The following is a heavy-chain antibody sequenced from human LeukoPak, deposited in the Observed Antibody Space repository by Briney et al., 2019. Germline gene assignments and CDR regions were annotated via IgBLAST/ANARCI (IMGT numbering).Heavy chain of an antibody. CDR1: GFTFSTFA. J-gene: IGHJ6*03. D-gene: IGHD3-22*01. Sequence: PGGSLRLSCAASGFTFSTFAMIWVRQPPGKGLEWVSYISSSGSTIYYADSVKGRFTISRDNAKNSLYLQMNSLRAEDTAVYYCARDKQRYYYDSRGRRGYYYYYYMDVWGKGTTVTVSS. V-gene: IGHV3-48*04. CDR3: ARDKQRYYYDSRGRRGYYYYYYMDV. CDR2: ISSSGSTI.